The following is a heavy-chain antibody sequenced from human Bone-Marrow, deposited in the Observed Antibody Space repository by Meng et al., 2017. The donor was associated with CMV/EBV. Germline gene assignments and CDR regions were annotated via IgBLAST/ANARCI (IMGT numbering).Heavy chain of an antibody. D-gene: IGHD2-2*02. CDR3: ARGYCSSTSCYRLKNWFDP. J-gene: IGHJ5*02. CDR1: GYTFTSYY. V-gene: IGHV1-46*01. CDR2: INPSGGST. Sequence: TVSCKASGYTFTSYYMHWVRQAPGQGLEWMGIINPSGGSTSYAKKFQGRVTMTRDTSTGKVYMELSSLRSEDTAVYYCARGYCSSTSCYRLKNWFDPWGQGTLVTVSS.